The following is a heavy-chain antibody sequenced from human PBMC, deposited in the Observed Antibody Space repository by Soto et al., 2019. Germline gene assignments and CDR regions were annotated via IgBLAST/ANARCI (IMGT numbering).Heavy chain of an antibody. CDR2: ISGSGGST. Sequence: EVQVLESGGGVVQPGGSLRLSCAASGFTFSSYAMSWVRQAPGKGLEWVSAISGSGGSTYYADSVKGRFTIFRDNSKNTLYLQMNSLKDEDTAVYYCAKSSGDYSPTQFYGMDVWGQGTTVTASS. V-gene: IGHV3-23*01. CDR1: GFTFSSYA. D-gene: IGHD4-17*01. J-gene: IGHJ6*02. CDR3: AKSSGDYSPTQFYGMDV.